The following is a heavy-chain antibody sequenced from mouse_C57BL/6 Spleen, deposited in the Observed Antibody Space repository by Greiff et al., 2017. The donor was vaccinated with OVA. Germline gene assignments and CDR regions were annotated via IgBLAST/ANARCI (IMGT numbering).Heavy chain of an antibody. CDR3: AGTWRSLLDAGYFDV. J-gene: IGHJ1*03. V-gene: IGHV1-85*01. D-gene: IGHD2-1*01. Sequence: QVQLQQSGPELVKPGASVKLSCKASGYTFTSYDINWVKQRPGQGLEWIGWIYPRDGSTKYNEKFKGKATLTVDTSSSTAYMELHSLTSEDAAVDYCAGTWRSLLDAGYFDVWGTGTTVTVSS. CDR2: IYPRDGST. CDR1: GYTFTSYD.